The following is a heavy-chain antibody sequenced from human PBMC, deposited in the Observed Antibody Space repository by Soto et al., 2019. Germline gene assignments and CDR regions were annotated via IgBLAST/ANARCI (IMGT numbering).Heavy chain of an antibody. CDR2: ISYDGSNK. CDR3: ARDGGQLVSYGMDV. J-gene: IGHJ6*02. D-gene: IGHD6-13*01. V-gene: IGHV3-30-3*01. CDR1: GFTFSSDA. Sequence: QVQLVESGGGVVQPGRSLRLSCAASGFTFSSDAMHWVRQAPGKGLEWVAVISYDGSNKYYADSVKGRFTISRDNSKNTLSLQMNSLRAEDTAVYYCARDGGQLVSYGMDVWGQGTTVTVSS.